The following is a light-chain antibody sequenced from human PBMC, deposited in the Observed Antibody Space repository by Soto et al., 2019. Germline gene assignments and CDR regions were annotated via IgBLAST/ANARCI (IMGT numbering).Light chain of an antibody. CDR2: VNSGGSH. V-gene: IGLV4-69*01. CDR1: SGHSNYA. J-gene: IGLJ7*01. CDR3: QTWGTGSAIVV. Sequence: QSVLTQSPSASASLGASVKLTCTLSSGHSNYAIAWHQRQPEKGPRFLMKVNSGGSHIKGDGIPDRFSGSSSGAERYLFISSLQSEDEDDYYCQTWGTGSAIVVFGGGTQLTVL.